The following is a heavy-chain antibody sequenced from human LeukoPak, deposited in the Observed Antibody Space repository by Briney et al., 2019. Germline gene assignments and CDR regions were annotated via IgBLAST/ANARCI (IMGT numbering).Heavy chain of an antibody. CDR2: ISGSGGST. V-gene: IGHV3-23*01. D-gene: IGHD3-3*01. CDR1: GFTFSSYA. Sequence: PGGSLRLSCAASGFTFSSYAMSWVRQAPGKGLEWVSGISGSGGSTYYADSVKGRFTISRDNSKNTLYLQMNSLRAEDTAVYYCAKDTPPTYYDFWSGYYIYWGQGTLVTVSS. J-gene: IGHJ4*02. CDR3: AKDTPPTYYDFWSGYYIY.